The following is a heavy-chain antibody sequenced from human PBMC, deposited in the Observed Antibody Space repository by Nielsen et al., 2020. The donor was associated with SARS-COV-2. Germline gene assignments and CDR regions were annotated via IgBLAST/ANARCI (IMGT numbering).Heavy chain of an antibody. J-gene: IGHJ4*02. CDR3: AKTRTFPSGALDH. Sequence: GGSLRLSCAASGFMFSTYGMYWVRVRQAPGKGLEWVAAISHDGTRESYADSVKGRFTVSRDNSKNILYLQMTSLSDDDSGVYYCAKTRTFPSGALDHWGQGIQVTVSS. CDR2: ISHDGTRE. CDR1: GFMFSTYG. D-gene: IGHD3-16*01. V-gene: IGHV3-30*18.